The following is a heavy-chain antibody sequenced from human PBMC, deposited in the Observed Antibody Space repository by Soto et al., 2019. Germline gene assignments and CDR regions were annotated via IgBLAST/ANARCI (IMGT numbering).Heavy chain of an antibody. V-gene: IGHV4-59*12. J-gene: IGHJ4*02. CDR1: GGPIVPFY. D-gene: IGHD6-19*01. CDR2: VYYNGST. Sequence: LSLTCTVSGGPIVPFYWTWIRQSPGKGLESIGYVYYNGSTNYNPALKGRVTISLDTSKSQFSLRLSSVTAADTAVYYCARTRGRGQWRDFYFDFWGQGSLVTVSS. CDR3: ARTRGRGQWRDFYFDF.